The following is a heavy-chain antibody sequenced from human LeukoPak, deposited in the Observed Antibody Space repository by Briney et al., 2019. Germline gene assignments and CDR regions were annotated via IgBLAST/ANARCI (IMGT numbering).Heavy chain of an antibody. J-gene: IGHJ4*02. CDR2: INSDGSST. CDR1: GFTFSSYW. D-gene: IGHD1-26*01. CDR3: ARGRVGATLDY. Sequence: PGGSLRLSCAASGFTFSSYWMHWVRQAPGKGLVWVSRINSDGSSTSYADSVKGRFTTSRDNAKNTLYLQMNSLRAEDTAVYYCARGRVGATLDYWGQGTLVTVSS. V-gene: IGHV3-74*01.